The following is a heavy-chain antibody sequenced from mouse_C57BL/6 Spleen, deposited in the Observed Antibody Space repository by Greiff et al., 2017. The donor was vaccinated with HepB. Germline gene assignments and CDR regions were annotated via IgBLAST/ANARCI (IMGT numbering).Heavy chain of an antibody. V-gene: IGHV2-5*01. CDR1: GFSLTSYG. CDR3: AKKGETLTGDWYFDV. Sequence: QVQLKQSGPGLVQPSQSLSITCTVSGFSLTSYGLHWVRQSPGKGLEWLGVIWRGGSTDYNAAFMSRLSITKDNSKSQVFFKMNSLQADDTAIYYCAKKGETLTGDWYFDVWGTGTTVTVSS. J-gene: IGHJ1*03. D-gene: IGHD4-1*01. CDR2: IWRGGST.